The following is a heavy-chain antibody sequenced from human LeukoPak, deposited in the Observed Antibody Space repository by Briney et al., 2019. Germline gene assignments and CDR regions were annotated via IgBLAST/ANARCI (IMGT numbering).Heavy chain of an antibody. D-gene: IGHD3-10*02. CDR3: AELGITMIGGV. J-gene: IGHJ6*04. V-gene: IGHV3-21*01. CDR1: GFTFSRYT. CDR2: ISGSSTYI. Sequence: GGSLRLSCAASGFTFSRYTMNWVRQAPGKGLEWVSSISGSSTYIYYADSVKGRFTISRDDAKNSLYLQMNSLRAEDTAVYYCAELGITMIGGVWGKGTTVTISS.